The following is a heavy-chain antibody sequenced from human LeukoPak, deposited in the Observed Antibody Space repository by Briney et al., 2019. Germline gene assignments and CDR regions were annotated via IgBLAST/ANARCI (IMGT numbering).Heavy chain of an antibody. CDR2: IGGSGSTT. CDR1: GGSISSIIYY. J-gene: IGHJ4*02. V-gene: IGHV3-23*01. CDR3: AKGRGSWPCYFDY. Sequence: ETLSLTCTASGGSISSIIYYWGWIRQPPGKGLEWVSVIGGSGSTTYYADSVKGRFTVSRDNSKNTLYLQMNSLRAEDTALYYCAKGRGSWPCYFDYWGQGTLVTVSS. D-gene: IGHD6-13*01.